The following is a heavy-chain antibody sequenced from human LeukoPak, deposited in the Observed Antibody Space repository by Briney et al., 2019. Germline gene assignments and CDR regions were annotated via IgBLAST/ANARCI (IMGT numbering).Heavy chain of an antibody. Sequence: GASVKVSCKASGYTFTSYGISWVRQAPGQGLEWMGWISAYNGNTNYAQKLQGRVTMTTDTSTSTAYMELRSLRSDDTAMYYCARETRIWLLEGILTYWGQGTLVTVSS. J-gene: IGHJ4*02. D-gene: IGHD3-22*01. V-gene: IGHV1-18*01. CDR2: ISAYNGNT. CDR3: ARETRIWLLEGILTY. CDR1: GYTFTSYG.